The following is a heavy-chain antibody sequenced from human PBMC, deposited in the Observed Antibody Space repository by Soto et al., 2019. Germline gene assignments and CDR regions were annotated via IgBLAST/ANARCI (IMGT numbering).Heavy chain of an antibody. CDR3: AASTFYYGMTS. CDR1: GYTFTNYW. CDR2: IYPGDSDT. V-gene: IGHV5-51*01. J-gene: IGHJ6*02. Sequence: PGESLKISCKGSGYTFTNYWIGWVRQMPGKGPEWMGIIYPGDSDTKYNPSFQGQVTISADKSITTTYLQWSSLKASDTAIYYCAASTFYYGMTSGAKGPRSPSP.